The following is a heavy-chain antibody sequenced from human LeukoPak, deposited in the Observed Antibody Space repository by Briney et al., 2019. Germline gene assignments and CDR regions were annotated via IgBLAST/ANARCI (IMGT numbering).Heavy chain of an antibody. CDR1: GGSISGGSYY. V-gene: IGHV4-61*02. D-gene: IGHD6-25*01. Sequence: SETLSLTCTVYGGSISGGSYYWSWIRPPAGKGLEWIGRIYTSGSTNYNPYLKSRVTISADTTKIQLSLNLSSVTAADSDLYYCAAAEGVRGASDNWGQGTMVTVSS. J-gene: IGHJ3*02. CDR2: IYTSGST. CDR3: AAAEGVRGASDN.